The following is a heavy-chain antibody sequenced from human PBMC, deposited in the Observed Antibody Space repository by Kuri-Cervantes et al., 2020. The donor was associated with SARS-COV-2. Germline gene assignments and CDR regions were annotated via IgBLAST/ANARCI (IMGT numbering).Heavy chain of an antibody. CDR3: ARCSSGLTYFDY. J-gene: IGHJ4*02. CDR2: MNPNSGNT. D-gene: IGHD6-19*01. V-gene: IGHV1-8*01. CDR1: GYTFTSYD. Sequence: ASVKVSCKASGYTFTSYDINWVRQATGQGLEWMGWMNPNSGNTGYAQKFQGRVTMTRNTSISTAYMELRSLRSDDTAVYYCARCSSGLTYFDYWGQGALVTVSS.